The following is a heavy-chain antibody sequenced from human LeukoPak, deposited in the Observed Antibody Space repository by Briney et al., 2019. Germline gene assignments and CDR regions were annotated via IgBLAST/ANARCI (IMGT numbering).Heavy chain of an antibody. CDR2: INHSGST. CDR3: ATTHHYYDSSGYPKVFDY. J-gene: IGHJ4*02. Sequence: SETLSLTCAVYGGSFSGYYWGWIRQPPGKGLEWIGEINHSGSTNYNPSLKSRVTISVDTSKNQFSLKLSSVTAADTAVYYCATTHHYYDSSGYPKVFDYWGQGTLVTVSS. CDR1: GGSFSGYY. V-gene: IGHV4-34*01. D-gene: IGHD3-22*01.